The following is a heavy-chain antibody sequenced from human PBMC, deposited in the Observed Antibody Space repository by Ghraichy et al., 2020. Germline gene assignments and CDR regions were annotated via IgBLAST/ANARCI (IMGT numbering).Heavy chain of an antibody. D-gene: IGHD4-23*01. Sequence: GESLNISCAASGFTFSSYAMSWVRQAPGKGLEWVSAISGSGGSTYYADSVKGRFTISRDNSKNTLYLQMNSLRAEDTAVYYCAKESTVVTHYYYYGMDVWGQGTTVTVSS. V-gene: IGHV3-23*01. CDR3: AKESTVVTHYYYYGMDV. CDR1: GFTFSSYA. CDR2: ISGSGGST. J-gene: IGHJ6*02.